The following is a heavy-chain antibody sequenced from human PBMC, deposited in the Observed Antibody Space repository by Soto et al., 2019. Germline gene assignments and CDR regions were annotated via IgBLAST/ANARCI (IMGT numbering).Heavy chain of an antibody. D-gene: IGHD3-10*01. CDR2: VNPNSGGT. CDR1: GYTFTGYY. Sequence: QVQLVQSGAEVKKPGASVKVSCKASGYTFTGYYMHWVRQAPGQGLEWMGWVNPNSGGTNYAQKFQGWVTNTRDTSISTAYMELSRLRSDDTAVYYCAREEYYGSGSYSFYGMDVWGQGTTVTVSS. J-gene: IGHJ6*02. V-gene: IGHV1-2*04. CDR3: AREEYYGSGSYSFYGMDV.